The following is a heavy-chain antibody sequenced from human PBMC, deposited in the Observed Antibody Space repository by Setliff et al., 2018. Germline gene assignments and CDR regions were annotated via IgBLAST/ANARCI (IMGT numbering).Heavy chain of an antibody. Sequence: ASVKVSCKASAFTKYYVHWVRQAPGQGLEWMGIIHPSGGSTTYAQKFQGRVTMTRDTSTGTVNMELSSLRSEDTAVYYCASYERYCNGGSCYYFDYWGQGTLVTVSS. CDR2: IHPSGGST. V-gene: IGHV1-46*01. D-gene: IGHD2-15*01. CDR1: AFTKYY. CDR3: ASYERYCNGGSCYYFDY. J-gene: IGHJ4*02.